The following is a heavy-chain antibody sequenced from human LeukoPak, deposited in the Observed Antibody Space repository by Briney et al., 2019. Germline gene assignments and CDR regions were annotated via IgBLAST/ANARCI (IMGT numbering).Heavy chain of an antibody. D-gene: IGHD6-13*01. CDR2: ISGSGGST. V-gene: IGHV3-23*01. CDR1: GFTFSRSD. CDR3: VKKGSSWSPRFDS. Sequence: GGSLRLSCSASGFTFSRSDMIWVRQAPGKGLEWVSIISGSGGSTFYADSVRGRFTISRDNSDNRLYLQMSSLRVEDTAVYFCVKKGSSWSPRFDSWGQGTLVTVSS. J-gene: IGHJ5*01.